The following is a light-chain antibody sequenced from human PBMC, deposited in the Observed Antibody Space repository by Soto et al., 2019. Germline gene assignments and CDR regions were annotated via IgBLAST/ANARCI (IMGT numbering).Light chain of an antibody. J-gene: IGKJ1*01. CDR2: AAS. CDR3: QGSNSAPQT. CDR1: QGLTNY. Sequence: DIQMTQSPSSLSASVGDRVTITCRASQGLTNYVAWYQQKPGKAPKLLIFAASTLQSGVPSRFGGGGSGTDFALSISSLQPEDVATYYCQGSNSAPQTCGQGTKVEL. V-gene: IGKV1-27*01.